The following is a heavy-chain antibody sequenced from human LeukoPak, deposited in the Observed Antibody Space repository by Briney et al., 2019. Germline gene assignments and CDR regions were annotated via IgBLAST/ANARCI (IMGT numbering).Heavy chain of an antibody. CDR3: ARMRYDSSGYGIDY. D-gene: IGHD3-22*01. V-gene: IGHV2-70*11. Sequence: SGPTLVNPTQTLTLTCTFSGFSLSTSGMCVSWIRQPPGKALEWLARIDWDDDKYYSTSLKTRLTIPKDTSKNQVVLTMTNMDPVDTATYYCARMRYDSSGYGIDYWGQGTLVTVSS. J-gene: IGHJ4*02. CDR2: IDWDDDK. CDR1: GFSLSTSGMC.